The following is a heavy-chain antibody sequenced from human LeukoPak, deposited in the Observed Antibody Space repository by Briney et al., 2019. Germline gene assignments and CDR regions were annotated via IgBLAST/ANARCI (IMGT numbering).Heavy chain of an antibody. CDR3: ARDAGVPVRGQLRFDY. V-gene: IGHV1-2*02. Sequence: ASVKVSCKASGYTFTGYHMHWVRQAPGQGLEWMGWINPNSDGTNFAQNFQGRVTMTTDTSTSTAYMELRSLRSDDTAVYYCARDAGVPVRGQLRFDYWGQGTLVTVSS. CDR2: INPNSDGT. J-gene: IGHJ4*02. CDR1: GYTFTGYH. D-gene: IGHD3-10*01.